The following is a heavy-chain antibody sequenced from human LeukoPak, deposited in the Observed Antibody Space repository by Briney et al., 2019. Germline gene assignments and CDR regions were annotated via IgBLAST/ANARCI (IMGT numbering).Heavy chain of an antibody. V-gene: IGHV3-9*01. CDR3: AKTLGYCSGGSCYTRRYMDV. CDR1: GFTFYDYA. J-gene: IGHJ6*03. CDR2: ISWNSGNI. D-gene: IGHD2-15*01. Sequence: PGGSLRLSCAASGFTFYDYAMHWVPPAPGKGLEWVSNISWNSGNIGYTDSVKGRFTISRDKSKNTMYLQMNSLRDEDTAVYYCAKTLGYCSGGSCYTRRYMDVWGKGTTVTVSS.